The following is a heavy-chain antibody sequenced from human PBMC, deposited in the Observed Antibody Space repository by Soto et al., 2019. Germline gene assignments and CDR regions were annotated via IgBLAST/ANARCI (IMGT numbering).Heavy chain of an antibody. D-gene: IGHD5-12*01. CDR1: GYTFTNYD. Sequence: SVKVSCKASGYTFTNYDINWVRQATGQGLEWMGWMSPKSGSRGNAQKFQGRVTMTTDSSISTAYMELSGLRSEDTAVYFCARKGRDGYSHYYYYVMDVWG. V-gene: IGHV1-8*01. CDR2: MSPKSGSR. CDR3: ARKGRDGYSHYYYYVMDV. J-gene: IGHJ6*02.